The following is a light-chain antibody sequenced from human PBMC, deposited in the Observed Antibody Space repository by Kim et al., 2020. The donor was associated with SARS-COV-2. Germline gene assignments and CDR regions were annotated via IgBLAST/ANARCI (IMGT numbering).Light chain of an antibody. CDR2: WAS. CDR3: QQYYSTLYT. V-gene: IGKV4-1*01. Sequence: DIVMTQSPDPLAVSLGERATINCKSSQSVLYSSNNKNYLAWYQQKPGQPPKLLIYWASTRESGVPDRFSGSGSGTDFTLTISSLQAEDVAVYYCQQYYSTLYTFGQGTKLEI. J-gene: IGKJ2*01. CDR1: QSVLYSSNNKNY.